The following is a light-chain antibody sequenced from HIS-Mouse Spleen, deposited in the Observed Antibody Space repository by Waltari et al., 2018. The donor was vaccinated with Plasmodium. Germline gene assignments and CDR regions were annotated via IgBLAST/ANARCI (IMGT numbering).Light chain of an antibody. J-gene: IGKJ4*01. CDR3: QQFNSYPLT. V-gene: IGKV1-13*02. CDR1: QGISSA. Sequence: AIQLTQSPSSLSASLGDSVTITCRASQGISSALAWYQQKPGKAPKLLIYDASSLESGVPSRFSGSGSGTDFTLTISSLQPEDFATYYCQQFNSYPLTFGGGTKVEIK. CDR2: DAS.